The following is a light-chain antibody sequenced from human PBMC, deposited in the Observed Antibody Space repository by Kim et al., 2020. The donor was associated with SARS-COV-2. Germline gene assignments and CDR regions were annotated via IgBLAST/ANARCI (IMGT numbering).Light chain of an antibody. V-gene: IGLV2-14*03. CDR2: DIT. CDR1: SDDVGGYDY. Sequence: QSALTQPASVSGSPGQSITISCTGTSDDVGGYDYVSWYQQHPGKAPKLIVFDITDRPAGISDRFSGSKSGNTASLAISGLEAEDEADYYCCSYTTTGTLTFGGGTKVTVL. J-gene: IGLJ2*01. CDR3: CSYTTTGTLT.